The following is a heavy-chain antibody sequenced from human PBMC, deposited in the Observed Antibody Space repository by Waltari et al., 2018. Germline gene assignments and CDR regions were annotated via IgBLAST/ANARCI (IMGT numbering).Heavy chain of an antibody. J-gene: IGHJ4*02. V-gene: IGHV1-69*05. CDR2: INPIFGTS. CDR1: GGTFSSYA. CDR3: ARDSSSSNYFDY. Sequence: QVQLVQSGAEVKKPGSSVKVSCKASGGTFSSYAISWVRQAPGQGLEWMGGINPIFGTSTDAQKFQGRVTITTDEATSTAYMELSSLRSEDTAVYYCARDSSSSNYFDYWGQGTLVTVSS. D-gene: IGHD6-6*01.